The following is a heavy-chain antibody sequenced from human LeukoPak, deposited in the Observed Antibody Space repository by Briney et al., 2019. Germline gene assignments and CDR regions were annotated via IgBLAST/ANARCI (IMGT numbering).Heavy chain of an antibody. CDR3: ASLYGGAVQH. D-gene: IGHD4-17*01. J-gene: IGHJ1*01. CDR1: GGSISSGGYS. Sequence: SETLSLTCAVSGGSISSGGYSWSWIRQPPGKGLEWIGYIYYSGSTNYNPSLKSRVTISVDTSKNQFSLKLSSVTAADTAVYYCASLYGGAVQHWGQGTLVTVSS. V-gene: IGHV4-61*08. CDR2: IYYSGST.